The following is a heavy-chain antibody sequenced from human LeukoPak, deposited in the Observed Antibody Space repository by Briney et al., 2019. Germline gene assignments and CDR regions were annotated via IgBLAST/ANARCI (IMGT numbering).Heavy chain of an antibody. D-gene: IGHD3-10*01. CDR2: MNPNSGST. CDR1: GYTFTSYD. J-gene: IGHJ5*02. CDR3: ARGLETYYYGSGSYLFLRSNWFDP. V-gene: IGHV1-8*03. Sequence: ASVTVSCKASGYTFTSYDINWVRQPAGQGLEWMGWMNPNSGSTHYAQKFQGRVTITRNTSISTAYMELSSLRSEDTAVYCCARGLETYYYGSGSYLFLRSNWFDPWGQGTLVTVSS.